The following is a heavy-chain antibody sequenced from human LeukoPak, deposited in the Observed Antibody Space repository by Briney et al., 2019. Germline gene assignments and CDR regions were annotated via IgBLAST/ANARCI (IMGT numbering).Heavy chain of an antibody. J-gene: IGHJ4*02. Sequence: GGSLRLSCTASGFTFSTYWMSWVRQAPGKGLEWVANTREDGSEKYYVDSVKGRFTISRDNAKNSLYLQMNSLRAEDTAVYYCARELAGHYYGSGSSFDYWGQGTLVTVSS. CDR2: TREDGSEK. V-gene: IGHV3-7*01. CDR1: GFTFSTYW. CDR3: ARELAGHYYGSGSSFDY. D-gene: IGHD3-10*01.